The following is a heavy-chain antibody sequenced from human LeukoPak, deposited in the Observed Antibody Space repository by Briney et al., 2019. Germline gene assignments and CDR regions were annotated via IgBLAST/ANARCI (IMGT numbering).Heavy chain of an antibody. CDR1: GITLGNYG. D-gene: IGHD3-10*01. CDR2: ISDSGGST. Sequence: GGSLRLSCAVSGITLGNYGMSWVRQPPGKGLEWDAGISDSGGSTNYADSVKGRFTISRDTPRNTLYLQMNSLRAEDTAVYFCAKRGVAIRVFLVGFHKEAYYFDSWGQGALVTVSS. V-gene: IGHV3-23*01. CDR3: AKRGVAIRVFLVGFHKEAYYFDS. J-gene: IGHJ4*02.